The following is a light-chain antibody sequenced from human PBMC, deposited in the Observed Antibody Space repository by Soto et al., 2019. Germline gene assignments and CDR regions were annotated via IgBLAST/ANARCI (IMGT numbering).Light chain of an antibody. Sequence: QAVVTQSPSASASLGASVKLTCTLSSGHSSYAIAWHQQQPEKGPRYLMKLNSDGSHSKGDGIPGRFSGSSSGAERYLTISSLQSEDEAEYYCQTWGTGIPWVFGGGTKLTVL. CDR1: SGHSSYA. J-gene: IGLJ3*02. CDR3: QTWGTGIPWV. V-gene: IGLV4-69*01. CDR2: LNSDGSH.